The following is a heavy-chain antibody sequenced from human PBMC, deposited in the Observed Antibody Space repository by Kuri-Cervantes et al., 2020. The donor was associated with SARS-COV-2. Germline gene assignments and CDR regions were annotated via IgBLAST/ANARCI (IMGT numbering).Heavy chain of an antibody. V-gene: IGHV4-59*01. J-gene: IGHJ4*02. D-gene: IGHD5-18*01. CDR2: IYDSGGT. CDR3: ARGVYSYSAYFYY. Sequence: SEXXSXXXTVSGGSIISYYWSWIRQPPGKGLRWIRYIYDSGGTNYNPALKSRVTISVDTSKNQFSLKLSSVTAAYTAVYYCARGVYSYSAYFYYWGQGTLVTVSS. CDR1: GGSIISYY.